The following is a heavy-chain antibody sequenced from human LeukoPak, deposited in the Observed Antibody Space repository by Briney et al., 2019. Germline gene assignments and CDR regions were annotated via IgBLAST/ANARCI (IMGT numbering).Heavy chain of an antibody. Sequence: GGSVRLSCAASGFTFSSYGMHWVRQAPGKGLEWVAFIRYDGSNKYYADSVKGRFTISRDNSKNTLYLQMNSLRAEDTAVYYCAKDAWEYQVLHYYYMDVWGKGTTVTVSS. J-gene: IGHJ6*03. CDR2: IRYDGSNK. CDR3: AKDAWEYQVLHYYYMDV. D-gene: IGHD2-2*01. CDR1: GFTFSSYG. V-gene: IGHV3-30*02.